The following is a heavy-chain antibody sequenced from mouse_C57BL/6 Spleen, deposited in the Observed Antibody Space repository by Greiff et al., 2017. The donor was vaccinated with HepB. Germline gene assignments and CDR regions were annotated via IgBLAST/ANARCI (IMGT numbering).Heavy chain of an antibody. CDR1: GYTFTSYW. V-gene: IGHV1-55*01. J-gene: IGHJ3*01. CDR2: IYPGSGST. CDR3: ARRGYGSSPLAY. Sequence: QVQLQQPGAELVKPGASVKMSCKASGYTFTSYWITWVKQRPGQGLEWIGDIYPGSGSTNYNEKFKSKATLTVDTSSSTAYMQLSSLTSEDSAVYYCARRGYGSSPLAYWGQGTLVTVSA. D-gene: IGHD1-1*01.